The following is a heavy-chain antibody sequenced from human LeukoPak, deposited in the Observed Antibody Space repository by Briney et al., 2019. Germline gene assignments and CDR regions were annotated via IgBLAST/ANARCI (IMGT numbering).Heavy chain of an antibody. J-gene: IGHJ6*02. CDR1: GLTFGGYA. V-gene: IGHV3-9*01. CDR3: VKDILPGGLDV. CDR2: IDFTSGRI. Sequence: PGGSLRLPCAASGLTFGGYAMHWIRQAPGKGLEWVSGIDFTSGRIDYADSVKGRFIISRDNAKNSLYLQMNSLRPEDSAFYYCVKDILPGGLDVWGQGTMVTVSS.